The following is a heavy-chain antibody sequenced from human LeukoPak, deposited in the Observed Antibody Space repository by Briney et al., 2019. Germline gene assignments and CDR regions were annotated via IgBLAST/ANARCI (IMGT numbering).Heavy chain of an antibody. CDR1: GFTFSSYG. CDR2: ISYDGSNK. J-gene: IGHJ4*02. Sequence: GGSLRLSCAASGFTFSSYGMHWVRQAPGKGLEWVAVISYDGSNKYYADSVKGRFTISRDNSKNTLYLQMNSLRDEDTAVYYCARAVSGTYPGGYWGQGTLVTVSS. V-gene: IGHV3-30*03. D-gene: IGHD1-26*01. CDR3: ARAVSGTYPGGY.